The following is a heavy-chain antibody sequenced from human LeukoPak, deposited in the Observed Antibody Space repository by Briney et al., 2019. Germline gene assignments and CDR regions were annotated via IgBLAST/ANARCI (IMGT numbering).Heavy chain of an antibody. J-gene: IGHJ4*02. Sequence: GGSLRLSCAASGFTFSTYAMSWVRQAPGKGREWVSGISDSGGNTYYADSVKGRFTISRDNSKNTLDLQMNSLRAEDTAVYYCAKHSYRVDSFTDYWGQGTLVTVSS. D-gene: IGHD5-12*01. CDR3: AKHSYRVDSFTDY. CDR2: ISDSGGNT. V-gene: IGHV3-23*01. CDR1: GFTFSTYA.